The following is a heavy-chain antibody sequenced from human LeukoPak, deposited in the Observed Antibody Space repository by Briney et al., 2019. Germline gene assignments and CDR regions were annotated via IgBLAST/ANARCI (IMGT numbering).Heavy chain of an antibody. CDR2: IFYSGST. CDR1: GGSISTSNYY. CDR3: ARGGYYGSGNDFRFDP. V-gene: IGHV4-39*07. Sequence: PSETLSLTCTVSGGSISTSNYYWGWIRQPPGKGLEWIGNIFYSGSTYYSPSLKSRVTISVDTSKNQFSLKLSSVTAADTAIYYCARGGYYGSGNDFRFDPWGQGTLVTVSS. J-gene: IGHJ5*02. D-gene: IGHD3-10*01.